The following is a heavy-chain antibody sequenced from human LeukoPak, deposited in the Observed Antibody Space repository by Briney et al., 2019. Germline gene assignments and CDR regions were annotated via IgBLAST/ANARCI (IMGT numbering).Heavy chain of an antibody. CDR2: MNPNSGKT. J-gene: IGHJ4*02. Sequence: GASVKVSCKASVYTFTTSDINWVRQATGQGLEWMGWMNPNSGKTGSAQKFQGRLTMTKNTSTSTAYMEVTGLRFEDTAIYYCARGRPGPAGAGTYDFWGQGTLITVSS. CDR1: VYTFTTSD. CDR3: ARGRPGPAGAGTYDF. V-gene: IGHV1-8*01. D-gene: IGHD6-13*01.